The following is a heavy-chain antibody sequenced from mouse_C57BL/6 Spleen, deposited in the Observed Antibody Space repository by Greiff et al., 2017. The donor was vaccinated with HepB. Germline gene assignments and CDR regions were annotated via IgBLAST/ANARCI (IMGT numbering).Heavy chain of an antibody. V-gene: IGHV1-55*01. Sequence: QVHVKQPGAELVKPGASVKMSCKASGYTFTSYWITWVKQRPGQGLEWIGDIYPGSGSTNYNEKFKSKATLTVDTSSSTAYMQLSSLTSEDSAVYYCARGSSSYAMDYWGQGTSVTVSS. D-gene: IGHD6-1*01. CDR1: GYTFTSYW. J-gene: IGHJ4*01. CDR2: IYPGSGST. CDR3: ARGSSSYAMDY.